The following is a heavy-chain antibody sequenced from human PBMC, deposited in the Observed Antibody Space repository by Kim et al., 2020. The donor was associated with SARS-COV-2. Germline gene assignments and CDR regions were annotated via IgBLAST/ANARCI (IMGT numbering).Heavy chain of an antibody. D-gene: IGHD2-2*02. V-gene: IGHV3-15*01. CDR3: TTEEGYCSSTSCYIAPFDP. Sequence: GGSLRLSCAASGFTFSNAWMSWVRQAPGKGLEWVGRIKSKTDGGTTDYAAPVKGRFTISRDDSKNTLYLQMNSLKTEDTAVYYCTTEEGYCSSTSCYIAPFDPWGQGTLVTVSS. J-gene: IGHJ5*02. CDR1: GFTFSNAW. CDR2: IKSKTDGGTT.